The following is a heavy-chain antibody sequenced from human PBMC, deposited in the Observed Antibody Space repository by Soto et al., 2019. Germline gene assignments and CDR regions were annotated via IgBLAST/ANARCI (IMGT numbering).Heavy chain of an antibody. J-gene: IGHJ6*02. V-gene: IGHV3-7*01. CDR3: AKDRPAAIGYYHYGMAV. Sequence: GGSLRLSCAASGFTFSNYWMSWVRQVPGKGLEWVANIKPDGSEKWYVDSVKGRFTISRDNAKKTLYLQMNSLRAEDTAVYYCAKDRPAAIGYYHYGMAVWGQGTTVTVSS. CDR1: GFTFSNYW. D-gene: IGHD2-2*01. CDR2: IKPDGSEK.